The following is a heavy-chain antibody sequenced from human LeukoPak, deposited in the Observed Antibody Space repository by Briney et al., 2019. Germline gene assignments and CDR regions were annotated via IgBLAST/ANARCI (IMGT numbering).Heavy chain of an antibody. V-gene: IGHV4-30-2*01. CDR1: GFTFSSYA. CDR3: ARASQVAAAAYDY. D-gene: IGHD6-13*01. CDR2: IYHSGST. Sequence: LRLSCAASGFTFSSYAMSWVRQAPGKGLEWIGYIYHSGSTYYNPSLKSRVTISVDRSKNQFSLKLSSVTAADTAVYYCARASQVAAAAYDYWGQGTLVTVSS. J-gene: IGHJ4*02.